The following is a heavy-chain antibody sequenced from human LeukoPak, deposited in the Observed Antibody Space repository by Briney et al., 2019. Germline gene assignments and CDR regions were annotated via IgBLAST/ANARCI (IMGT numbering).Heavy chain of an antibody. CDR3: ARDKDGYNYVPYY. V-gene: IGHV1-2*02. CDR2: INPNSGGT. J-gene: IGHJ4*02. Sequence: GASVKVSCKASGYTFAAYYIHWLRQAPGQGLEWMGWINPNSGGTHYAQKFQDRVTMTGDTSINTAYMELSTLRSDDTAIYYCARDKDGYNYVPYYWGQGTLVTVSS. CDR1: GYTFAAYY. D-gene: IGHD5-24*01.